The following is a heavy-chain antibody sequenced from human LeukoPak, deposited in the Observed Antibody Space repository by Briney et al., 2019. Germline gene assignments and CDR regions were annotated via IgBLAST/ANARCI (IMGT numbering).Heavy chain of an antibody. V-gene: IGHV3-23*01. J-gene: IGHJ4*02. D-gene: IGHD3-9*01. CDR3: AKDSISLRYFDRFPTRSEYYFDY. CDR1: GFTFSSYA. Sequence: GGSLRLSCAASGFTFSSYAMSWVRQAPGKGLEWVSTISDNGGSTYYTDSVKGRFTISRDNSKNTLYLQMNSLGAEDTAVYYCAKDSISLRYFDRFPTRSEYYFDYWGQGTLVTVSS. CDR2: ISDNGGST.